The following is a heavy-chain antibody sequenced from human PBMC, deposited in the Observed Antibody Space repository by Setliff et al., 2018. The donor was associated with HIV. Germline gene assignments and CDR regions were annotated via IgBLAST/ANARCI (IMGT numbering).Heavy chain of an antibody. D-gene: IGHD2-21*02. V-gene: IGHV4-59*08. CDR3: GRLSETAMASFDS. CDR2: IYKSGTT. Sequence: SETLSLTCSVSGGSVNSYHWSWTRQPPGKGLEWIGYIYKSGTTNYSPSLKSRVTISAGQSKNQFSLKLTSVTAADTAVYYCGRLSETAMASFDSWGQGILVTVSS. J-gene: IGHJ4*02. CDR1: GGSVNSYH.